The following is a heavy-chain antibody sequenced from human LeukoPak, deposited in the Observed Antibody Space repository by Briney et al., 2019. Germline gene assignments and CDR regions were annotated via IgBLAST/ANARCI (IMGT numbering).Heavy chain of an antibody. D-gene: IGHD4-11*01. J-gene: IGHJ3*02. CDR2: IYYSGST. CDR1: GGSISSVSYY. V-gene: IGHV4-39*07. Sequence: PSETLSLTCTVSGGSISSVSYYWGWIRQPPGKGLEWIGSIYYSGSTYYNPSLKSRVIISVDTSKNQFSLNLSSVTAADTAVYYCARYDYSIRRAFDIWGQGTMVTVSS. CDR3: ARYDYSIRRAFDI.